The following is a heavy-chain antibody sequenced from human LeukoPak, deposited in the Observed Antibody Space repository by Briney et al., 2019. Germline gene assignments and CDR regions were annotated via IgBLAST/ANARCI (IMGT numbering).Heavy chain of an antibody. Sequence: SGGSLRLSCAASGFTFSSYSMNWVRQAPGKGLEWVSSISSSSSYIYYADSVKGRFTISRDNAKNSLYLQMNSLRAEDTAVYYCARDGLEVDAFDIWGQGTMVTVSS. CDR1: GFTFSSYS. J-gene: IGHJ3*02. V-gene: IGHV3-21*01. CDR3: ARDGLEVDAFDI. CDR2: ISSSSSYI. D-gene: IGHD3/OR15-3a*01.